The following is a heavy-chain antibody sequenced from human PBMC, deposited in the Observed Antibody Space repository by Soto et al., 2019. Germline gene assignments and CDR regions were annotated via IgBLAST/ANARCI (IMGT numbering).Heavy chain of an antibody. CDR2: IYPGDSDT. CDR3: AGSGTYSTSWYPTFFDY. D-gene: IGHD6-13*01. V-gene: IGHV5-51*01. CDR1: GHRFTSYW. J-gene: IGHJ4*02. Sequence: XDAQKVSWKSSGHRFTSYWIGLVLQMPGKGLEWMGIIYPGDSDTRYSPSFQGQVTISADKSISTAYLQWSSLKASDTAMYYCAGSGTYSTSWYPTFFDYWGQGTLVTVSS.